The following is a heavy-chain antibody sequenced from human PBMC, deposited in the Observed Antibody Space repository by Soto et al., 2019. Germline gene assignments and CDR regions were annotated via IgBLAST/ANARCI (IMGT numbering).Heavy chain of an antibody. V-gene: IGHV4-31*03. CDR3: ARQEYGDYVLLDY. CDR2: TYYTGSP. D-gene: IGHD4-17*01. Sequence: QVQLQESGPGLVKPSQTLSLTCTVSGVSISNDVYYWTWIRQYPGKGLEWVGYTYYTGSPYYNPSLTSRVMMSVDTSKNQFSLKLSSVTAADTAVYYCARQEYGDYVLLDYWGQATLVTVSS. J-gene: IGHJ4*02. CDR1: GVSISNDVYY.